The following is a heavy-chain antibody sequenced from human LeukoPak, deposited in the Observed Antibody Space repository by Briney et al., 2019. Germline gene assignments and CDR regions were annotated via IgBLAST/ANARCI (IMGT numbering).Heavy chain of an antibody. V-gene: IGHV3-7*01. CDR2: IYLDGSRA. CDR1: GFTFSNYW. Sequence: PGGSLRLSCAVSGFTFSNYWMSWARQSPGKGLEWVANIYLDGSRAYYVDSVKGRFTISRDNAKNSLFLQMNSLRAEDTAVYYCARLRHPYGSGSYEDYWGQGTLVTVSS. CDR3: ARLRHPYGSGSYEDY. J-gene: IGHJ4*02. D-gene: IGHD3-10*01.